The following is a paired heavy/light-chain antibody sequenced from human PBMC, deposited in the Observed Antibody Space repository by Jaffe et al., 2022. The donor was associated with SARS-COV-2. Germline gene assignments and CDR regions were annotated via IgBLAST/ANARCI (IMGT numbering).Light chain of an antibody. CDR3: QQSYSTPVT. J-gene: IGKJ3*01. CDR2: AAS. V-gene: IGKV1-39*01. Sequence: DIQMTQSPSPLSASVGDRVTITCRASQSINTYLNWYQQKPGKAPKLLIYAASKLQSGVPSRFSGSGSGTDFTLTIRSLQPEDFATYYCQQSYSTPVTFGPGTKVDIK. CDR1: QSINTY.
Heavy chain of an antibody. Sequence: EVQVVESGGGLVKPGGSLRLSCAASGFTFTTYSMNWVRQAPGRGLEWVSSISSRSDYKYYADSVKGRFTISRDNAKNSLHLQMDSLRAEDTAVYYCARDLLATIDLLDYYYAMDVWGQGTTVTVSS. CDR2: ISSRSDYK. J-gene: IGHJ6*02. CDR3: ARDLLATIDLLDYYYAMDV. CDR1: GFTFTTYS. D-gene: IGHD5-12*01. V-gene: IGHV3-21*01.